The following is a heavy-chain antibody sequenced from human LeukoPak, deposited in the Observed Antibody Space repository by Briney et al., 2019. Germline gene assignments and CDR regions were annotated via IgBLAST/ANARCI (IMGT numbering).Heavy chain of an antibody. CDR3: ARVVGATRGFDP. V-gene: IGHV3-53*01. CDR1: GFTVSSNY. CDR2: IYSGGST. Sequence: PGGSLRLSCAASGFTVSSNYMSWVRQAPGKGLEWVSVIYSGGSTYYADSVKGRFTISRDNSKNTLYLQMNSLRAEDTAVNYCARVVGATRGFDPWGQGTLVTVSS. D-gene: IGHD1-26*01. J-gene: IGHJ5*02.